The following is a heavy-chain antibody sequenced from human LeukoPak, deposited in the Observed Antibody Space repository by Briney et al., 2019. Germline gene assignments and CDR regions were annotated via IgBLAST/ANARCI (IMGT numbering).Heavy chain of an antibody. V-gene: IGHV3-23*01. D-gene: IGHD1-26*01. CDR3: AKGTRSGTYYFDY. J-gene: IGHJ4*02. CDR1: GFTFSSYA. CDR2: ISGSGGST. Sequence: GGSLRLSCAASGFTFSSYAMSWVRQAPGKGLEWVSAISGSGGSTSYADSVKGRFTISRDNSKNTLYLQMNSLRAEDTAVYCCAKGTRSGTYYFDYWGQGTLVTVSS.